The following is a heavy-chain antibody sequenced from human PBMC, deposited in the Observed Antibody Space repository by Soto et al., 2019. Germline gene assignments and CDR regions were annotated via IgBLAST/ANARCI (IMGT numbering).Heavy chain of an antibody. Sequence: QLQLQESGSGLVKPSQTLSLTCAVSGGSISSGGYSWSWIRQPPGKGLEWIGYIYHSGSTYYNPSPKSRVTLPLXRSKNQFSRRLSSVTAADTAVYYCAGGIAARPLGYWGQGTLVTVSS. J-gene: IGHJ4*02. CDR3: AGGIAARPLGY. CDR1: GGSISSGGYS. V-gene: IGHV4-30-2*01. D-gene: IGHD6-6*01. CDR2: IYHSGST.